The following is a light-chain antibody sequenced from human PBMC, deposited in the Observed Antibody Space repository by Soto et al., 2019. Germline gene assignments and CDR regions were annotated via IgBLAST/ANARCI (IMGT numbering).Light chain of an antibody. Sequence: QSALTQPASVSGSPGQSITISCTGTSSDVGSSKYVSWYQQHPGKAPKLMIYEVSNRPSGVSNRFSGSKSGNTASLTISGVQAEDEADYYCSSYTSSSTVAFGGGTKLTVL. V-gene: IGLV2-14*01. J-gene: IGLJ2*01. CDR2: EVS. CDR1: SSDVGSSKY. CDR3: SSYTSSSTVA.